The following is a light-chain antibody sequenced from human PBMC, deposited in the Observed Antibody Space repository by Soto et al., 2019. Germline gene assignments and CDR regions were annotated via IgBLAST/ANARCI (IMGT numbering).Light chain of an antibody. CDR1: QSVSSTY. Sequence: EIVLTQSPGTVSLSPGERATLSCRASQSVSSTYSAWYQQKPGQAPRLLIYAASSRATGIPDRFSGSGSGTEFTLTIRRLEAEDSAVYYCQQYTTSPEWTFGQGTKVEI. V-gene: IGKV3-20*01. CDR3: QQYTTSPEWT. J-gene: IGKJ1*01. CDR2: AAS.